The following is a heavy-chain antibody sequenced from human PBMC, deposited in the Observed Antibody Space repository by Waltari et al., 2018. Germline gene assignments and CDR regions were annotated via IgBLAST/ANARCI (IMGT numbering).Heavy chain of an antibody. CDR3: AKFITGYSYEGDGMDV. CDR1: GFTFSSYG. D-gene: IGHD5-18*01. J-gene: IGHJ6*02. CDR2: ISYDGSNK. V-gene: IGHV3-30*18. Sequence: QVQLVESGGGVVQPGRSLRLSCAASGFTFSSYGLHWVRQAPGKGLEWVAVISYDGSNKYYADSVKGRFTISRDNSKNTLYLQMNSLRAEDTAVYYCAKFITGYSYEGDGMDVWGQGTTVTVSS.